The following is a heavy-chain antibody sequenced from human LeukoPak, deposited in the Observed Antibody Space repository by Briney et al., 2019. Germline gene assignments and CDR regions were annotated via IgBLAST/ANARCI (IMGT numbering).Heavy chain of an antibody. CDR3: AHRQGAIYDGY. V-gene: IGHV2-5*01. Sequence: GPREFNPTQTLTLTCTFSGFSLTTSGVGVGWIRQPPGKALEWLALIYWNDDNRYSLSLKSRLTITKDTSKNQVVLTMTNMDPVDTATYYCAHRQGAIYDGYWRQGNVATVTS. D-gene: IGHD5/OR15-5a*01. J-gene: IGHJ1*01. CDR2: IYWNDDN. CDR1: GFSLTTSGVG.